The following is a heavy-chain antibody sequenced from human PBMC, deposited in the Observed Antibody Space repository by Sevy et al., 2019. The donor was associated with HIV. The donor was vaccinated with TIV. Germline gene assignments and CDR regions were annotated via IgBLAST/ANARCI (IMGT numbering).Heavy chain of an antibody. J-gene: IGHJ3*01. CDR3: ARDFSGGSYYRALHAFDL. V-gene: IGHV3-30-3*01. Sequence: GGSLRLSCAASGFTFSSYAMHWVRQAPGKGLEWVAVISYDGSNKYYADSVKGRFTISRDNSKNTLYLQMNSLRAEDTAVYYCARDFSGGSYYRALHAFDLWGQGTMVTVSS. D-gene: IGHD1-26*01. CDR2: ISYDGSNK. CDR1: GFTFSSYA.